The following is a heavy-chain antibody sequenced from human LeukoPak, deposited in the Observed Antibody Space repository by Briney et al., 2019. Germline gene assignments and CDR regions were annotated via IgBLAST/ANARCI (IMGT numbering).Heavy chain of an antibody. CDR2: IYYSGST. D-gene: IGHD6-13*01. CDR3: ATLKGYPGVDYFDY. Sequence: SETLSLTCTVSGGTISSSSYYWGWIRRPPGKGLEWIGSIYYSGSTYYNPSLKSRVTISVDTSKNQFSLKLSSVTAADTAVYYCATLKGYPGVDYFDYWGQGTLVTVSS. J-gene: IGHJ4*02. CDR1: GGTISSSSYY. V-gene: IGHV4-39*07.